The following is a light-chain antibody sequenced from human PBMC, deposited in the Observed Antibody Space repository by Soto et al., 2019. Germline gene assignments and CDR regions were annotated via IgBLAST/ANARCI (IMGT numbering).Light chain of an antibody. CDR3: LQHNSYPLT. V-gene: IGKV1-17*01. J-gene: IGKJ1*01. CDR2: AAS. CDR1: QGIRND. Sequence: DIQMTQSPSSLSASVGDRVTITCRASQGIRNDLGWYQQKPGKAPKRLIYAASSLQSGVPSRFXXXGXXXXXXXXXXXXXXXXFXTXYXLQHNSYPLTFGQGTKVEIK.